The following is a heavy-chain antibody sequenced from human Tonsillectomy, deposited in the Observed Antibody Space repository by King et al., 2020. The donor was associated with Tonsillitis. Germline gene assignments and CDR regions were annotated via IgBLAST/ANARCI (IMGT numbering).Heavy chain of an antibody. CDR1: GFTFNTYA. CDR3: AKGGAGGSVWPDCTFDY. Sequence: VQLVESGGDLVQPGGSLRLSCAASGFTFNTYAMSWVRQAPGKGLEWVSAIIISGGSTYYADSVKGRFTISRDNSKNTLYLQMNSLRAEDTAVYYCAKGGAGGSVWPDCTFDYWGQGTPVTVSS. CDR2: IIISGGST. J-gene: IGHJ4*02. V-gene: IGHV3-23*04. D-gene: IGHD6-19*01.